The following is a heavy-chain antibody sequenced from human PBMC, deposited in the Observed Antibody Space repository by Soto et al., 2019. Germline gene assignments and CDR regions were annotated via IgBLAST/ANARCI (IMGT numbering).Heavy chain of an antibody. V-gene: IGHV3-23*01. D-gene: IGHD6-19*01. CDR2: LSHTSTNI. J-gene: IGHJ4*02. CDR1: GVTFSSYA. CDR3: AKLGGEQWMFEY. Sequence: EVNLLESGGGLVQPGGSLRLSCAASGVTFSSYAMSWVRQAPGKGLQWVSALSHTSTNIFYADSVKGRFTISRDNSKKTMSLQMNSLRAEDTAIYYCAKLGGEQWMFEYWGQGILVTVSS.